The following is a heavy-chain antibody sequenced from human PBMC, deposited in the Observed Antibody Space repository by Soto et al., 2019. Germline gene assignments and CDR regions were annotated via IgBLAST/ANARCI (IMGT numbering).Heavy chain of an antibody. CDR3: ARSVSTIAARPDY. J-gene: IGHJ4*02. V-gene: IGHV1-2*02. D-gene: IGHD6-6*01. CDR2: INPNSGGT. CDR1: GYTFTGYY. Sequence: GASVKVPCKASGYTFTGYYMHWVRQAPGQGLEWMGWINPNSGGTNYAQKFQGRVTMTRGTSISTAYMELSRLRSDDTAVYYCARSVSTIAARPDYWGQGTLVTVSS.